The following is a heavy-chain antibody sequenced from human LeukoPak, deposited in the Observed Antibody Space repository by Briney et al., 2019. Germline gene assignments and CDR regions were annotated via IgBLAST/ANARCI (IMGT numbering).Heavy chain of an antibody. D-gene: IGHD3-22*01. CDR3: ARERKAYYDSSGYPLYYYGMDV. Sequence: GGSLRLSCAASGFTFSSYSVNWVRQAPGKGLEWVSSISSSSSYIYYADSVKGRFTISRDNAKNSLYLQMNSLRAEDTAVYYCARERKAYYDSSGYPLYYYGMDVWGQGTTVTVSS. CDR2: ISSSSSYI. V-gene: IGHV3-21*01. CDR1: GFTFSSYS. J-gene: IGHJ6*02.